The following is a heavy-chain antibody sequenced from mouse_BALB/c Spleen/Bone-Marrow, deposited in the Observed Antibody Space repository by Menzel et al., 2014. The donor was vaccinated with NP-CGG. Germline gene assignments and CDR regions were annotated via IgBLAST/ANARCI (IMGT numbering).Heavy chain of an antibody. J-gene: IGHJ2*01. CDR3: TREGYGNSYYFDY. CDR1: GYTFTDYE. V-gene: IGHV1-15*01. CDR2: IDPETGGT. D-gene: IGHD2-1*01. Sequence: VQLQQSGAELVRPGASVTLSCKASGYTFTDYEVHWVKQTPVHGLEWIGAIDPETGGTAYNQKFKGKATLTADKSSSTAYMEPRSLTSEDSAVYYCTREGYGNSYYFDYWGQGTTLTVSS.